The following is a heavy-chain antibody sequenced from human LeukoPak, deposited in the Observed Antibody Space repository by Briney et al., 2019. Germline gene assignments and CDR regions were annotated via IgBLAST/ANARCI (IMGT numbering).Heavy chain of an antibody. CDR2: INSDGSST. CDR3: ARDIGWNQVYYYYGMDV. CDR1: GFTFSSYW. D-gene: IGHD1-1*01. J-gene: IGHJ6*02. V-gene: IGHV3-74*01. Sequence: GGSLRLSCAASGFTFSSYWMHWVRQAPGKGLVWVSRINSDGSSTSYADSVKGRFTISRDNAKNTLYLQMDSLRGEDTAVYYCARDIGWNQVYYYYGMDVWGQGTTVTVSS.